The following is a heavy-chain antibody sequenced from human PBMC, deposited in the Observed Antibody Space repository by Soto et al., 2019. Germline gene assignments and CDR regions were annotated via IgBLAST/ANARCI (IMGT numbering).Heavy chain of an antibody. CDR1: PLTFSRYA. CDR3: AKAGGYCSNTSCFRYFDP. V-gene: IGHV3-30*18. Sequence: SLRLSCLPSPLTFSRYAMHWVCEAQGKALDWAPVISFDGSNKYYAASVKGRFTISRDYCKSTLYLQMNSLRAEDSAVYDFAKAGGYCSNTSCFRYFDPGGQGT. J-gene: IGHJ4*02. CDR2: ISFDGSNK. D-gene: IGHD2-2*01.